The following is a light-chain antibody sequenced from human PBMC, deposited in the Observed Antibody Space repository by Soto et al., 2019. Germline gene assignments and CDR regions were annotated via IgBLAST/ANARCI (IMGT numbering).Light chain of an antibody. J-gene: IGLJ3*02. Sequence: QSVLTQPPSVSGAPGQRVTISCTGSSSNIGAGYDVHWYQQLPGTAPKLLIYGDNNRPSGVPDRFSGSKSRTSASLAITGLQAEDEADYYCQSYDSSLSAWVFGVGTKLTVL. CDR3: QSYDSSLSAWV. CDR1: SSNIGAGYD. CDR2: GDN. V-gene: IGLV1-40*01.